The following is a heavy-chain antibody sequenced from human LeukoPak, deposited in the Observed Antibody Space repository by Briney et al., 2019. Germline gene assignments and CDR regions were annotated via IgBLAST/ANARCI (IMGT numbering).Heavy chain of an antibody. Sequence: VGSLRLSCAASGLALSAYKMHWVRPAPRKRLVWFSRISTDVYTTACADFVQRRFTASRDNTKNTWSREMDSLRAEDTSVYCCGVGGSPGCWGQGTLVTVS. CDR1: GLALSAYK. V-gene: IGHV3-74*01. D-gene: IGHD2-15*01. CDR2: ISTDVYTT. J-gene: IGHJ4*02. CDR3: GVGGSPGC.